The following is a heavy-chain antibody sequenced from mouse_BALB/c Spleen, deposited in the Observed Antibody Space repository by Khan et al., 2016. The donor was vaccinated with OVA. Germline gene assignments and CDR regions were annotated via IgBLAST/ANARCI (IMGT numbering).Heavy chain of an antibody. Sequence: VELVESGPGLVAPSQSLSNTCTVSGFSLTSYGVSWVRQPPGKGLEWLGVIWGDGNTNFHSALRSRLSISKDNSKSQVFLKLNSLQTDDTATYYCAKDRGYYAVDYWGQGTSVTVSS. J-gene: IGHJ4*01. CDR1: GFSLTSYG. CDR2: IWGDGNT. V-gene: IGHV2-3*01. CDR3: AKDRGYYAVDY.